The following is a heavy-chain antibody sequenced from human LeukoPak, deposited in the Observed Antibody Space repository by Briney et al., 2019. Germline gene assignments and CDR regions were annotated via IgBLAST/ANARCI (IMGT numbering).Heavy chain of an antibody. Sequence: GGSLRLSCAASGLTFSSYEMHWVRQAPGKGLEWVSYISGDGSSMDYADSVKGRFIISRDNAQNSLFLYMDSLRAEDTALYYCARQFFSYGPPDPFDIWGQGTMVTVSS. V-gene: IGHV3-48*03. CDR1: GLTFSSYE. D-gene: IGHD5-18*01. J-gene: IGHJ3*02. CDR2: ISGDGSSM. CDR3: ARQFFSYGPPDPFDI.